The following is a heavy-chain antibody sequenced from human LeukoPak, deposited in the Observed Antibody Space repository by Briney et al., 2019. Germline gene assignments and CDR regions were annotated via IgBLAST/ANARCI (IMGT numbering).Heavy chain of an antibody. D-gene: IGHD1/OR15-1a*01. CDR3: ARGKTGTYYFGLDV. CDR2: ISPNSDDT. J-gene: IGHJ6*02. V-gene: IGHV1-2*02. Sequence: ASVKVSCKASGYTFTSYYIHWVRQAPGQGLEWLGWISPNSDDTNYAQKFQGRVTMTRDTSISTAFVDLTGLKSDDTAVYYCARGKTGTYYFGLDVWGQGTTVTVSS. CDR1: GYTFTSYY.